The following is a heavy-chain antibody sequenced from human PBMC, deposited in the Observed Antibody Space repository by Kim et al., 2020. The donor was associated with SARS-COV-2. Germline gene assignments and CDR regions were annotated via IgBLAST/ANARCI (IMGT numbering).Heavy chain of an antibody. D-gene: IGHD6-19*01. Sequence: GGSLRLSCAASGFTFSSFAMSWVRQAPGKGLEWVSAIGALGGSRASTYYADSVKGRFTISRDNSKNTVSLQMNSLRAEDTAVYYCAKSGWANWGQGTLVTVSS. V-gene: IGHV3-23*01. J-gene: IGHJ4*02. CDR2: IGALGGSRAST. CDR1: GFTFSSFA. CDR3: AKSGWAN.